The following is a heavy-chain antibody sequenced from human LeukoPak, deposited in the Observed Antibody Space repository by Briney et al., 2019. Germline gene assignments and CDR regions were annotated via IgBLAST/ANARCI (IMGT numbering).Heavy chain of an antibody. Sequence: SVKVSCKASGGTFSSYAISWVRQAPGQGLEWMGGIIPIFGTANYAQKLQGRVTITTDESTSTAYMELSSLRSEDTAVYYCARVAVAGTGVDYWGQGTLVTVSS. D-gene: IGHD6-19*01. V-gene: IGHV1-69*05. CDR1: GGTFSSYA. J-gene: IGHJ4*02. CDR2: IIPIFGTA. CDR3: ARVAVAGTGVDY.